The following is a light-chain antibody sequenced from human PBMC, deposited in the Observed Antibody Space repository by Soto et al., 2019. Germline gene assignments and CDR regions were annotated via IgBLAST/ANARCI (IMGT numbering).Light chain of an antibody. CDR3: CSYAGSSTVPI. J-gene: IGLJ1*01. Sequence: QSVLTQPASVSGSPGQSITISCTGTSSDVGSYNLVSWYQQHPGKAPKLMIYEVSKRPSGVSNRFSGSKSGNTASLTISGLQAEDEADYYCCSYAGSSTVPIFGTGTKLTVL. CDR2: EVS. V-gene: IGLV2-23*02. CDR1: SSDVGSYNL.